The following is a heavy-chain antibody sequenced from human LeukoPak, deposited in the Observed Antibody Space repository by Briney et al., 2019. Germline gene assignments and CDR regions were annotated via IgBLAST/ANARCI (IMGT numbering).Heavy chain of an antibody. J-gene: IGHJ4*02. CDR1: GFTFTAYL. D-gene: IGHD3-22*01. CDR2: MSSDGNAM. CDR3: VRESEYYFDHSASFDY. V-gene: IGHV3-30-3*01. Sequence: GGSLRLSCAASGFTFTAYLIHWVRQAPGKGLEWVAVMSSDGNAMFYADSVKGGFTISRDNSKNTLYLQMNSLRAEDTAVYYCVRESEYYFDHSASFDYWGQGTLVTVSS.